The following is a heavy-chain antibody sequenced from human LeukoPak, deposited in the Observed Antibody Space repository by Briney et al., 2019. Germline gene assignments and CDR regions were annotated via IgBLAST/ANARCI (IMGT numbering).Heavy chain of an antibody. CDR2: INPSGGTT. CDR1: GYTFTRYH. Sequence: ASVKVSCKTSGYTFTRYHIHWERQAPGQGLEWMGVINPSGGTTTYAQNFQGRVTMTSDTSTITVYMELSSLRSDDTAVYYCAREAIFGVVREYYFDYWGQGTLVTVS. J-gene: IGHJ4*02. V-gene: IGHV1-46*01. D-gene: IGHD3-3*01. CDR3: AREAIFGVVREYYFDY.